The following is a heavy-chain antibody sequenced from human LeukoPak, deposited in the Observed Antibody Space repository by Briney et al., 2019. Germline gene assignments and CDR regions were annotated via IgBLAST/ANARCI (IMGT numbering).Heavy chain of an antibody. V-gene: IGHV3-33*01. J-gene: IGHJ4*02. Sequence: GRSLRLSCAASGFTFSSYGMHWVRQAPGKGLEWVAVIWYDGSNKYYADSVKGRFTISRDNSKNTLYLQMNSLRAEDTAVYYCARGPRPYSYGPLDYWGQGTLVTVSS. CDR1: GFTFSSYG. D-gene: IGHD5-18*01. CDR3: ARGPRPYSYGPLDY. CDR2: IWYDGSNK.